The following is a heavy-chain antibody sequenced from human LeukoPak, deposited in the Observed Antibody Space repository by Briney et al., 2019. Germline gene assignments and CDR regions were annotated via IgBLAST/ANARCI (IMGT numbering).Heavy chain of an antibody. CDR1: GFTFSDYY. V-gene: IGHV3-11*01. CDR2: ISSSGSTI. D-gene: IGHD3-22*01. J-gene: IGHJ3*02. CDR3: ARLYDRDAFDI. Sequence: GGSLRLSCAASGFTFSDYYMSWIRQAPGKGLEWDSYISSSGSTIYYADSVKGRFTISRDNAKSSLYLQMNSLRAEDTAVYYCARLYDRDAFDIWGQGTMVTVSS.